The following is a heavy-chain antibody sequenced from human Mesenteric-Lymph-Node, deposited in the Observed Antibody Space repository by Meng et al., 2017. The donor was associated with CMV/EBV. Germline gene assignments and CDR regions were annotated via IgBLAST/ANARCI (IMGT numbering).Heavy chain of an antibody. J-gene: IGHJ4*02. Sequence: CTGSGGSISSGGYYWSWIRQHPGKGLEWIGYIYYSGSTYYNPSLESRVTISVDTSKNQFSLKLSSVTAADTAVYYCAGDTSGYNYLDYWGQGTLVTVSS. V-gene: IGHV4-31*03. CDR3: AGDTSGYNYLDY. CDR1: GGSISSGGYY. CDR2: IYYSGST. D-gene: IGHD5-18*01.